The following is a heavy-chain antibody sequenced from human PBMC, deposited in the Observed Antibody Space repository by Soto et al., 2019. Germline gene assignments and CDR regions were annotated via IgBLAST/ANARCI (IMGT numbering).Heavy chain of an antibody. Sequence: QLQLQESGPGLVKPSVTLSLTCTVSGGSISSSSYYWGWIRQPPGKGLEWIGSRYYSGSPYYNPSVKSRVTISVDTSKNQFSLKPSSVTAADTAVYYCARRGSSQLHDYWGQGTLVTVSS. D-gene: IGHD6-13*01. CDR3: ARRGSSQLHDY. CDR1: GGSISSSSYY. V-gene: IGHV4-39*01. CDR2: RYYSGSP. J-gene: IGHJ4*02.